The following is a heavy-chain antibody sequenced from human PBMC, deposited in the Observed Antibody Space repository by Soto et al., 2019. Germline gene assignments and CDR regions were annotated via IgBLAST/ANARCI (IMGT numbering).Heavy chain of an antibody. CDR1: GFTFSNYA. CDR2: ITSGGRT. V-gene: IGHV3-23*01. Sequence: GGSLRLSCAASGFTFSNYAMSWARQAPGKGLEWVSAITSGGRTFYADSVKGRFTISRDNSKNTLSLQMNSLRAEDTAVYYCAKFLRAEYDIPIDYWGQGTLVTVSS. CDR3: AKFLRAEYDIPIDY. J-gene: IGHJ4*02. D-gene: IGHD2-2*01.